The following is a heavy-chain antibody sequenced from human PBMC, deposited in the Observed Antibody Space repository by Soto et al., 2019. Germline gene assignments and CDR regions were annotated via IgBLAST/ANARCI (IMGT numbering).Heavy chain of an antibody. V-gene: IGHV5-10-1*01. D-gene: IGHD6-6*01. CDR3: SKFKYSTSVRYLQH. CDR1: GYSFTSYW. J-gene: IGHJ1*01. Sequence: GESLKISCKGSGYSFTSYWISWVRQMPGKGLEWMGRIDPSDSYTNYSPSFQGHVTISADKSISTAYLQWTSLKASDTAIYYCSKFKYSTSVRYLQHWGQGTPVTVSS. CDR2: IDPSDSYT.